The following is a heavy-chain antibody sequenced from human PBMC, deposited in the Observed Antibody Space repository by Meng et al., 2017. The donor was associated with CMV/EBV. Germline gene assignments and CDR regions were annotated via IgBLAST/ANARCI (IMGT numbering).Heavy chain of an antibody. J-gene: IGHJ4*02. D-gene: IGHD3-3*01. V-gene: IGHV3-43*01. CDR3: AKEVFGTEWATYFDY. CDR2: ISWDGGST. Sequence: GGSLRLSCAASGFTFDDYTMHWVRQAPGKGLEWVSLISWDGGSTYYADSVKGRFTISRDNSKNSLYLQMNSLRTEDTALYYCAKEVFGTEWATYFDYWGQGTLVTVSS. CDR1: GFTFDDYT.